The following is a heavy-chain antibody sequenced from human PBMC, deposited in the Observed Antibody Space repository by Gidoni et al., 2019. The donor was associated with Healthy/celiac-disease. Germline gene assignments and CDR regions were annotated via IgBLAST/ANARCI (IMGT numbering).Heavy chain of an antibody. Sequence: QVQLVASGGGVVQPGRSLRLSCAASGFTFSSYGMHWVRQAPGKGLEWVAVIWYDGSNKYYADSVKGRFTISRDNSKNTLYLQMNSLRAEDTAVYYCARDSPRYCTNGVCYFDYWGQGTLVTVSS. CDR3: ARDSPRYCTNGVCYFDY. CDR2: IWYDGSNK. J-gene: IGHJ4*02. V-gene: IGHV3-33*01. D-gene: IGHD2-8*01. CDR1: GFTFSSYG.